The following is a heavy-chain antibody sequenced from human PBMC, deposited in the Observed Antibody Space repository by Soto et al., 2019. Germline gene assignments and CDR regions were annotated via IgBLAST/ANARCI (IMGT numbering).Heavy chain of an antibody. Sequence: SETLSLTCTVSGGSISSSSYYWGWIRQPPGKGLEWIGSIYYSGSTYYNPSLKSRVTISVDTSKNQFSLKLSSVTAADTAVYYCAKDLRYYGSGSLNGMDVWGQGTTVTVSS. D-gene: IGHD3-10*01. CDR3: AKDLRYYGSGSLNGMDV. J-gene: IGHJ6*02. CDR1: GGSISSSSYY. CDR2: IYYSGST. V-gene: IGHV4-39*02.